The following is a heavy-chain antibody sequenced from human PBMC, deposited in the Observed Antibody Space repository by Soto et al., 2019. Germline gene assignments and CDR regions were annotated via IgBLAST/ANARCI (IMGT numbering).Heavy chain of an antibody. V-gene: IGHV4-61*08. J-gene: IGHJ5*02. CDR3: ARIPVDTYMIYWSDP. CDR1: GDSVRSGDYY. CDR2: VYFSGRT. Sequence: PSDTLSLTCSVSGDSVRSGDYYWSWIRLPPVKGLKCIDHVYFSGRTTYIPSLRSRLTMSVDTAKNQFSLKLNSVTAADTDVYYCARIPVDTYMIYWSDPWGEGTQVTVSS. D-gene: IGHD3-16*01.